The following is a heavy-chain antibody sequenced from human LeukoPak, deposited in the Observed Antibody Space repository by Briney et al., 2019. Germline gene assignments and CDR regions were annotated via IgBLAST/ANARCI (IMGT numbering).Heavy chain of an antibody. CDR3: ARSGWYSFDAFDI. CDR2: IKQDGSEK. J-gene: IGHJ3*02. CDR1: GFTFSSYW. V-gene: IGHV3-7*01. Sequence: PGGSLRLSCAASGFTFSSYWMSWVRQAPGMGLEWVANIKQDGSEKYYVDSVKGRFTISRDNAKNSLYLQMNSLRAEDTAVYYCARSGWYSFDAFDIWGQGTMVTVSS. D-gene: IGHD6-19*01.